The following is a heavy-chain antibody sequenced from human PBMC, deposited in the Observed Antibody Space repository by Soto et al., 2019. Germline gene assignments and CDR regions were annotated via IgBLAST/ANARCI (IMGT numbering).Heavy chain of an antibody. CDR2: ISGSGSST. CDR1: GFTFSDYS. Sequence: GGSLRLSCAASGFTFSDYSMIWVRQAPGKGLEWVSGISGSGSSTYYADSAKGRFTISRDNSKTTVYLQMNSLRPEDTAVYYCAKIRSFGGVIVSSLDYWGQGTLVTVSS. CDR3: AKIRSFGGVIVSSLDY. J-gene: IGHJ4*02. D-gene: IGHD3-16*02. V-gene: IGHV3-23*01.